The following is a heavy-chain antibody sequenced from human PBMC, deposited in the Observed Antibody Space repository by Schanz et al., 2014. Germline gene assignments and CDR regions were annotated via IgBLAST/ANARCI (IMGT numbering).Heavy chain of an antibody. Sequence: QEQLVQSGAEVKTPGDSVKVSCKASGYSIGGYYMHWVRQAPGQGLEWMGRINPNSGGTNYAQKFQGRVTMTRDTSISTAYMELRRLRSDDTAVYYCARDYYDILTGYPYDTFDIWGQGTMVTVSS. CDR3: ARDYYDILTGYPYDTFDI. CDR1: GYSIGGYY. D-gene: IGHD3-9*01. V-gene: IGHV1-2*06. J-gene: IGHJ3*02. CDR2: INPNSGGT.